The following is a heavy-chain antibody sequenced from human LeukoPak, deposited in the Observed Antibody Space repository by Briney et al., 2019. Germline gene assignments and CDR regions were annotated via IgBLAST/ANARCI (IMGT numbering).Heavy chain of an antibody. V-gene: IGHV3-23*01. Sequence: GGSLRLSCAASGFTFSSYAMSWVRQAPGKGLEWVSAISGSGGSTYYADSVKGRFTISRDNSKNTPYLQMNSLRAEDTAVYYCAKDGSSSWYYFDYWGQGTLVTVSS. CDR1: GFTFSSYA. CDR3: AKDGSSSWYYFDY. J-gene: IGHJ4*02. D-gene: IGHD6-13*01. CDR2: ISGSGGST.